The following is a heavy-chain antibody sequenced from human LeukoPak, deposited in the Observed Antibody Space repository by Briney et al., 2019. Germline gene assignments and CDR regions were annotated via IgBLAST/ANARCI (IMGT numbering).Heavy chain of an antibody. D-gene: IGHD1-26*01. Sequence: EASVKVSCKASGGTFSSYAISWVRQAPGQGLEWMGGIIPIFGTANYAQKFQGRVTITADESTSTAYMELSSLRSEDTAVYYCARGSGSYSPYYYYGMDVWGQGTTVTVSS. CDR2: IIPIFGTA. CDR3: ARGSGSYSPYYYYGMDV. V-gene: IGHV1-69*13. CDR1: GGTFSSYA. J-gene: IGHJ6*02.